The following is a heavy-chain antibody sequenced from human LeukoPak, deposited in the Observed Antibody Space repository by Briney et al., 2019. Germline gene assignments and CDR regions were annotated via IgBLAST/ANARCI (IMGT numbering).Heavy chain of an antibody. CDR3: ARGSGYYLLVDY. Sequence: SETLSLTCTVSGGSISSGGYYWSWIRQHPVKGLEGIGYIYYSGSTYYNPSLKSRVTISVDTSKNQFSLKLSSVTAADTAVYYCARGSGYYLLVDYWGQGTLVTVSS. D-gene: IGHD3-3*01. V-gene: IGHV4-31*03. J-gene: IGHJ4*02. CDR2: IYYSGST. CDR1: GGSISSGGYY.